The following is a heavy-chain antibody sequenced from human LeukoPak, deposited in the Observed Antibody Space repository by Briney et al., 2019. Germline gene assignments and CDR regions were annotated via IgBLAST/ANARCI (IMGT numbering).Heavy chain of an antibody. CDR3: ARARIVVVTAILGY. CDR1: GYTFTGYY. Sequence: GASVKVSCKASGYTFTGYYMHWVRQPTGQGLEWMGWINPNSGDTNYAQKFQGRVTMTRDTSISTAYMELSRLRSDDTAVYYCARARIVVVTAILGYWGQGTLVTVSS. V-gene: IGHV1-2*02. J-gene: IGHJ4*02. D-gene: IGHD2-21*02. CDR2: INPNSGDT.